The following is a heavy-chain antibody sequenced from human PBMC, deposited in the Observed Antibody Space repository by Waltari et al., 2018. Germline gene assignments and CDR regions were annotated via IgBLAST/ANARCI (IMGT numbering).Heavy chain of an antibody. CDR2: ISGSGGST. J-gene: IGHJ6*02. CDR1: GFTFSSYA. CDR3: AKDMAGLRTSGYYGMDV. D-gene: IGHD4-17*01. Sequence: EVQLLESGGGLVQPGGSLRLPCAASGFTFSSYAMSWVRQAPGKGLEWVSAISGSGGSTYYADSVKGRFTISRDNSKNTLYLQMNSLRAEDTAVYYCAKDMAGLRTSGYYGMDVWGQGTTVTVSS. V-gene: IGHV3-23*01.